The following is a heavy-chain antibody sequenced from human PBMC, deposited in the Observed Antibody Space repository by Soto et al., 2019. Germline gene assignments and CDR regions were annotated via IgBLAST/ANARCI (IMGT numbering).Heavy chain of an antibody. CDR3: ARGPVVSLWFGESRDWFDP. J-gene: IGHJ5*02. V-gene: IGHV4-4*02. Sequence: PSETLSLTCAVSGGSISSSNWWSWVRQPPGKGLEWIGEIYHSGSTNYNPSLKSRVTISVDTSKNQFSLKLSSVTAADTAVYYCARGPVVSLWFGESRDWFDPWGQGTLVTVSS. D-gene: IGHD3-10*01. CDR2: IYHSGST. CDR1: GGSISSSNW.